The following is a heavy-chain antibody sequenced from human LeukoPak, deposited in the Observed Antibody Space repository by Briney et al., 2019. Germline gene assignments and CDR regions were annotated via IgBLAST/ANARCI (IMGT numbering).Heavy chain of an antibody. CDR1: GYTFTGYY. V-gene: IGHV1-2*02. CDR2: IDPNSGGT. D-gene: IGHD6-13*01. CDR3: AKVLAAAGISDAFDI. Sequence: ASVKVSCKASGYTFTGYYMHWVRQAPGQGLEWMGWIDPNSGGTNYAQKYQGRVTMTRDTSISTAYMDLSRLRSSDTAVYYCAKVLAAAGISDAFDIWGQGTMVTVSS. J-gene: IGHJ3*02.